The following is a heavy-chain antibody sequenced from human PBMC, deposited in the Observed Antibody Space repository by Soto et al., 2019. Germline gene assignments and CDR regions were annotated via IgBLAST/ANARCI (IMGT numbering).Heavy chain of an antibody. J-gene: IGHJ4*02. V-gene: IGHV1-46*01. Sequence: VQLIQSGTEVKKSGASVKISCQASGYTFFAYYMNWVRQAPGQGLEWMGMINPSGGTATYAQRFRDRLSVTRDRAARTVYMELRTLRPDDRAVYYCARGAASSGTSWFDYWGQGTLVTASA. D-gene: IGHD3-10*01. CDR3: ARGAASSGTSWFDY. CDR2: INPSGGTA. CDR1: GYTFFAYY.